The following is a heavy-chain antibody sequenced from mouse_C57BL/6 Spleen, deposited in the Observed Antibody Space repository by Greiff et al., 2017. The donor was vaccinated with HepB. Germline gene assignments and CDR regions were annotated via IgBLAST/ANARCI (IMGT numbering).Heavy chain of an antibody. Sequence: EVQLVESGGGLVKPGGSLKLSCAASGFTFSSYAMSWVRQTPEKRLEWVATISDGGSYTYYPDNVKGRFTISRDNAKNNLYLQMSHLKSEDTAMYYCARDRNGNQAWFAYWGQGTLVTVSA. J-gene: IGHJ3*01. CDR1: GFTFSSYA. V-gene: IGHV5-4*01. CDR2: ISDGGSYT. CDR3: ARDRNGNQAWFAY. D-gene: IGHD2-1*01.